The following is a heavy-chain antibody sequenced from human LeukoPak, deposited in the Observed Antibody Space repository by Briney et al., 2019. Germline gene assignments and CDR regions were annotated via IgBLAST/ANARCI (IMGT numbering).Heavy chain of an antibody. CDR3: AREDYDHVWGSYRPFDY. V-gene: IGHV3-74*01. D-gene: IGHD3-16*02. CDR2: INTDGSST. CDR1: GFTFSSYW. J-gene: IGHJ4*02. Sequence: GGSLRLSCAASGFTFSSYWMHWVRQAPGKGLVWVSRINTDGSSTNYADSVKGRFTISRDNAKNTLYLQMNSLRAEDTAVYFCAREDYDHVWGSYRPFDYWGQGTLVTVSS.